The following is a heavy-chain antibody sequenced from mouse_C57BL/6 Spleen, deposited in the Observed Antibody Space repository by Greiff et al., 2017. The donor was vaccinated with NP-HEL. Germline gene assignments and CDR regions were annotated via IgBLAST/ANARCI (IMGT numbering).Heavy chain of an antibody. CDR3: ARKDGSSYFYYAMDY. CDR1: GFTFSDYY. J-gene: IGHJ4*01. D-gene: IGHD1-1*01. Sequence: DVMLVESGGGLVQPGGSLKLSCAASGFTFSDYYMYWVRQTPEKRLEWVAYISNGGGSTYYPDTVKGRFTISRDNAKNTLYLQMSRLKAEDTAMYYCARKDGSSYFYYAMDYWGQGTSVTVSS. CDR2: ISNGGGST. V-gene: IGHV5-12*01.